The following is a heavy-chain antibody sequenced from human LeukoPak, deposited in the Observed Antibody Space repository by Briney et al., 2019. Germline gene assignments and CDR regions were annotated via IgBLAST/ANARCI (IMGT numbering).Heavy chain of an antibody. D-gene: IGHD5-18*01. CDR1: GFTFEDYA. V-gene: IGHV3-43*02. Sequence: PGGSLRLSCAASGFTFEDYAMHWVRQAPGKGLEWVSLISGHGGTTFYGDSVKGRFTISRDNSKNSLYLQMNSLRTEDTAFYFCAKDIGERGYKDYWGQGTLVTVSS. CDR2: ISGHGGTT. J-gene: IGHJ4*02. CDR3: AKDIGERGYKDY.